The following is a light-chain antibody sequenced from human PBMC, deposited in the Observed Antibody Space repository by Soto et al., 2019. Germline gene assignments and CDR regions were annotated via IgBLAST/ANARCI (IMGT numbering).Light chain of an antibody. J-gene: IGKJ2*01. CDR2: GAS. Sequence: EIVLTQSPGTLSLSPGERATLSCRASQSVSSSYLAWYQHKPGQAPRLLIYGASSRATGIPDRFSGSGSGTDFTLTISRLEPEDFEVYSCQQYGSSPHTFGQGTKLEIK. CDR3: QQYGSSPHT. V-gene: IGKV3-20*01. CDR1: QSVSSSY.